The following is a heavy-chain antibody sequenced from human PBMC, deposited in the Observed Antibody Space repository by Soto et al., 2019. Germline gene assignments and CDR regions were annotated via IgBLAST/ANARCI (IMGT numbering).Heavy chain of an antibody. CDR1: GGSVRAPDW. Sequence: QVHLQESGPGLVAPSGTLSLTCTLSGGSVRAPDWWNWVRQSPDKGLEWIAEVHISGHSNYNPSLRSRVSVSIDSSKNQFYLNLNSGTAAGTAIYYCARVRQGCSANNCYFDPWGQGTQVTISS. CDR2: VHISGHS. J-gene: IGHJ5*01. V-gene: IGHV4-4*02. CDR3: ARVRQGCSANNCYFDP. D-gene: IGHD1-1*01.